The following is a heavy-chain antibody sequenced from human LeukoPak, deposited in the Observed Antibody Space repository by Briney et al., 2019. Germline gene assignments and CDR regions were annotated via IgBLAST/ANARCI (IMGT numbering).Heavy chain of an antibody. D-gene: IGHD1-26*01. CDR1: GFTFSSHW. Sequence: SGGSLRLSCVDSGFTFSSHWMSWVRQAPGKGLEWVANINQGEGEKYYVDSVKGRFTISRDNAKKSLFSQMNSLRAEDTAVYYCARGRFIAGTTAYYFDYWGQGTLVTVSS. J-gene: IGHJ4*02. CDR3: ARGRFIAGTTAYYFDY. V-gene: IGHV3-7*03. CDR2: INQGEGEK.